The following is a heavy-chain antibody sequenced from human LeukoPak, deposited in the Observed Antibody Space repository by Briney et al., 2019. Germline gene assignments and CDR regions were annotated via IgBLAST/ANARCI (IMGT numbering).Heavy chain of an antibody. Sequence: PSETLSLTCTVSGGSISSYYWSWIRQPPGKGLEWIGYIYYSGSTNYNPSLKSRVTISVDTSKNQFSLKLSSVTAADTAVYYCARTSRPGRNFGVDYWGQGTLVTVSS. CDR2: IYYSGST. CDR3: ARTSRPGRNFGVDY. CDR1: GGSISSYY. V-gene: IGHV4-59*01. J-gene: IGHJ4*02. D-gene: IGHD3-3*01.